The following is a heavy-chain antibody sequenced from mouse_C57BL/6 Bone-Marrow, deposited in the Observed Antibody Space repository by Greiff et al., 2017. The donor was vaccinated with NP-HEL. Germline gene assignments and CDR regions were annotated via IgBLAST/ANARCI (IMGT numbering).Heavy chain of an antibody. V-gene: IGHV5-4*01. CDR3: ARDSYCGTDY. Sequence: EVKLVESGGGLVKPGGSLKLSCAASGFTFSSYAMSWVRQTPEKRLEWVATISDGGSYTYYPDNVKGRVTISRDNAKNNLYLQMSHLKSEDTAMYYCARDSYCGTDYWGQGTSVTVSS. CDR2: ISDGGSYT. CDR1: GFTFSSYA. J-gene: IGHJ4*01. D-gene: IGHD1-1*01.